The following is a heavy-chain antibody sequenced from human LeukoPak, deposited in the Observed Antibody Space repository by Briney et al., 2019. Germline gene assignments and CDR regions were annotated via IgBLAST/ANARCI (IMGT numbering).Heavy chain of an antibody. CDR2: IKQDGSEK. Sequence: PGGSLRLSCAASRLTFSSYWMSWVRQAPGKGLEWVANIKQDGSEKYYVESVKGRFTISRDNAKNSLSLQMNSLRAEDTAVYYCAREGSGWTIDYWGQGTLVTVSS. CDR1: RLTFSSYW. D-gene: IGHD6-19*01. CDR3: AREGSGWTIDY. J-gene: IGHJ4*02. V-gene: IGHV3-7*01.